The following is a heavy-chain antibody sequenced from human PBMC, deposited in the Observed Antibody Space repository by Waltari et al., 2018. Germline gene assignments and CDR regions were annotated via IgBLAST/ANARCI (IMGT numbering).Heavy chain of an antibody. D-gene: IGHD3-10*01. J-gene: IGHJ4*02. CDR2: ITSKMDGETK. Sequence: EVQLVESGGGLVKPGGSLRLSCVVSGLTFTDAWMCWVRQAPGKGMEWVARITSKMDGETKAYGTPVKDRFIISRDDSKNTVYLQMNSLKIEDTAVYYCTTDLSRWFLGGQGTLVTVSS. CDR1: GLTFTDAW. CDR3: TTDLSRWFL. V-gene: IGHV3-15*01.